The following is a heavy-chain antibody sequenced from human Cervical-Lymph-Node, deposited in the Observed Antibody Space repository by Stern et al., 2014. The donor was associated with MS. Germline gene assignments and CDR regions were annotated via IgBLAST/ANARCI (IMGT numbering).Heavy chain of an antibody. CDR2: ISTGSGNT. D-gene: IGHD3-16*01. CDR3: AKEDGGGIGSF. V-gene: IGHV1-3*04. Sequence: QVQLVQSGAEVRKSGASVKVSCKTSGNILTAYTLHWVRQAPGQRLEWMGWISTGSGNTRYSQKFQGRVTITRDTSARTAYMELSSLKSEDTAVYYCAKEDGGGIGSFWGQGTLVTVSS. CDR1: GNILTAYT. J-gene: IGHJ4*02.